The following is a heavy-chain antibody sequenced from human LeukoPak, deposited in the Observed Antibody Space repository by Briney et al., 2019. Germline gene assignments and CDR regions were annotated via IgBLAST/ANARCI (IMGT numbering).Heavy chain of an antibody. J-gene: IGHJ4*02. D-gene: IGHD2-2*03. CDR2: INWNGGST. Sequence: GGSLRLSCAASGFTFSSYAMSWVRQAPGKGLEWVSGINWNGGSTGYADSVKGRFTISRDNAKNSLYLQMNSLRAEDTALYHCAREGGYCSSTSCYPYWGQGTLVTVSS. CDR3: AREGGYCSSTSCYPY. CDR1: GFTFSSYA. V-gene: IGHV3-20*01.